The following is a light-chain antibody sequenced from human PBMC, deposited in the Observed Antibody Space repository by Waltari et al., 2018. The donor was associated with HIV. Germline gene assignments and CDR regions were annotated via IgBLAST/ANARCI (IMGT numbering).Light chain of an antibody. Sequence: DIQMTQSPSTVSASVGDTVTITCRASQSIGRWLAWYQQKPGEAPKLIIYETSTLETGVPSIFSGSGSGTEFTLTVSRLQPEDFATYYCQQYNSHSRTFGQGTRVEIK. CDR1: QSIGRW. V-gene: IGKV1-5*03. CDR3: QQYNSHSRT. J-gene: IGKJ1*01. CDR2: ETS.